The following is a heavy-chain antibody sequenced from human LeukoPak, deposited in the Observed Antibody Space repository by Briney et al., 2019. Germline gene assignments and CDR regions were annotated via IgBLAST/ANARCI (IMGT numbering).Heavy chain of an antibody. J-gene: IGHJ5*02. CDR1: GGSISSYY. Sequence: PSETLSLTCTVSGGSISSYYWSWIRQPPGKGLEWIGYIYYSGSTNYNPSLKSRVTISVDTSKNQFSLKLISVTAEDTAVYYCAREGSGSPLRFGPWGQETLVTVSS. V-gene: IGHV4-59*01. CDR2: IYYSGST. CDR3: AREGSGSPLRFGP. D-gene: IGHD3-10*01.